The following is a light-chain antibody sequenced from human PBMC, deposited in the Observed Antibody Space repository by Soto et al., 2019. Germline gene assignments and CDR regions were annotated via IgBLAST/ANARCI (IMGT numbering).Light chain of an antibody. V-gene: IGKV3-15*01. CDR1: QSVSNN. CDR2: GAS. CDR3: QQYHNAGST. J-gene: IGKJ1*01. Sequence: IVMTQSPANLSVFTGGRASLSCRASQSVSNNLAWYQKKPGQAPRLLIYGASTRAAGISVRFSGSGSGTEFTLIISSLQSDDSAVYYCQQYHNAGSTFGQGTKVEI.